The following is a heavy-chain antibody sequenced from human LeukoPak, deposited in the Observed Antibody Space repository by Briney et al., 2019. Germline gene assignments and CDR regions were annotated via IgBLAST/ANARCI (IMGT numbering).Heavy chain of an antibody. V-gene: IGHV3-9*01. CDR1: GFIFDDYA. D-gene: IGHD6-13*01. J-gene: IGHJ3*01. CDR3: ANFDGSSQAFHL. CDR2: ISWNSGSM. Sequence: GGSLRLSCAASGFIFDDYAVHWVRQAPGKGLEWVSGISWNSGSMEYADSVKGRFTIYRDNSNYTLFVQMHSLRPDDTAVYYCANFDGSSQAFHLWGQGTMVTVSS.